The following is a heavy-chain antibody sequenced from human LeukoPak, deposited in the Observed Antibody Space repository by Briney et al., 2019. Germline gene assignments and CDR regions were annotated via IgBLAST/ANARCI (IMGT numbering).Heavy chain of an antibody. J-gene: IGHJ3*02. CDR1: GFTFSDHY. D-gene: IGHD2-2*01. CDR3: ARDQVPAAPSGYAFDI. CDR2: IKNKANSYST. Sequence: TGGSLRLSCAASGFTFSDHYMDWVRLAPGKGLEWVGRIKNKANSYSTEYAASVKGRFTISRDDSKNSLYLQMNSLRAEDTAVYYCARDQVPAAPSGYAFDIWGQGTMVTVSS. V-gene: IGHV3-72*01.